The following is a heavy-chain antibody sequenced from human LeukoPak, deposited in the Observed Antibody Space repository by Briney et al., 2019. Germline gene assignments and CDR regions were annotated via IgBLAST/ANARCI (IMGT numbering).Heavy chain of an antibody. V-gene: IGHV3-9*03. J-gene: IGHJ6*03. CDR3: AKDSGPGGYYYYMDV. CDR2: ISWNSGSI. CDR1: GFTFDDYA. Sequence: GGSLRLSCAASGFTFDDYAMHWVRQAPGKGLEWVSGISWNSGSIGYADSVKGRFAISRDNAKNSLYLQMNSLRTEDMALYYCAKDSGPGGYYYYMDVWGKGTTVTVSS.